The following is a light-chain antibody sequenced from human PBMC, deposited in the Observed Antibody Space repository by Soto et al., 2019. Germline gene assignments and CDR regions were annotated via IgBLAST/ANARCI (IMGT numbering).Light chain of an antibody. CDR2: DSS. V-gene: IGKV1-5*01. Sequence: DIQMTQSPSTLSASVGDRVTITCRASQSISSWLAWYQQKPGKAPKFLIYDSSSLESGVPSRFSGSGSGTEFTLTISSLQPDDFATYYCQQYNSYPRTFGRGTQVEIK. CDR3: QQYNSYPRT. CDR1: QSISSW. J-gene: IGKJ1*01.